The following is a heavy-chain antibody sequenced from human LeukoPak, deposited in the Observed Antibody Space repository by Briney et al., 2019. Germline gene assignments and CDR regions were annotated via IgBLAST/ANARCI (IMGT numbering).Heavy chain of an antibody. CDR2: INPSGGST. D-gene: IGHD6-19*01. CDR1: GYTFNNHY. Sequence: GASVKVSCKASGYTFNNHYMYWMRQAPGQGLEWMGVINPSGGSTSYAQKFQGRVTMTRDTSTRTVYMEVNSLRSEDTAVYYCARQGTYSSAIGMGYWGHGTLVTVSS. CDR3: ARQGTYSSAIGMGY. V-gene: IGHV1-46*02. J-gene: IGHJ4*01.